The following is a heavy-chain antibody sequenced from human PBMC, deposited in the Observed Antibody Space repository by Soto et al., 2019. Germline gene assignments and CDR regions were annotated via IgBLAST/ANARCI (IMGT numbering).Heavy chain of an antibody. V-gene: IGHV1-69*01. CDR3: ARSPSYGGNNYLDY. Sequence: QVQLVQSGAEVKKPGSSVKVSCKASGGTFSSYAISWVRQAPGQGLEWMGGIIPTFGTANYAQKFQGRVTITADESTSTAYMDLSSLRTEDTAVYYCARSPSYGGNNYLDYWGQGTLVTVSS. J-gene: IGHJ4*02. D-gene: IGHD4-17*01. CDR1: GGTFSSYA. CDR2: IIPTFGTA.